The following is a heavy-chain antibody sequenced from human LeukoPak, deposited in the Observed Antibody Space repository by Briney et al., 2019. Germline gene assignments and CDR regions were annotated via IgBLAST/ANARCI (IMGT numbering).Heavy chain of an antibody. CDR2: IWYDGSNK. Sequence: PEGSLRLSCAASGFTFSSYGMHWVRQAPGKGLEWVAVIWYDGSNKYYADSVKGRFTISRDNSKNTLYLQMNSLRAEDTAVYYCARDSNVRGLDYWGQGTLVTVSS. D-gene: IGHD3-10*01. V-gene: IGHV3-33*01. CDR3: ARDSNVRGLDY. J-gene: IGHJ4*02. CDR1: GFTFSSYG.